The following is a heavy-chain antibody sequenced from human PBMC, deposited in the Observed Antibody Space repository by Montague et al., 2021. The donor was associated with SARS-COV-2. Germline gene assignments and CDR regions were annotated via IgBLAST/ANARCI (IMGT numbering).Heavy chain of an antibody. J-gene: IGHJ4*02. D-gene: IGHD1-7*01. CDR2: XXWGDDK. V-gene: IGHV2-70*11. CDR1: GFSLSTSGMC. Sequence: PALVKPTQTLTLTCTFSGFSLSTSGMCVSWIRQPPGKALEWLARXXWGDDKYYSTSRKTRLTISKDTSKNQVVLTMTNMDPVDTATYYCARETGTTVSLDYWGQGTLVTVSS. CDR3: ARETGTTVSLDY.